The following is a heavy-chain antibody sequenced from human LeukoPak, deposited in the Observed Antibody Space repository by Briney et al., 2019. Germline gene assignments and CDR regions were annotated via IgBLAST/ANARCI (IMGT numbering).Heavy chain of an antibody. D-gene: IGHD5-12*01. Sequence: GGSVRLSCAASGFNFRAYAMTWVRQAPGKGLDWVSGISGNGGTTYYADSVRSRFTISRDNSKNTVYLQLNNLRAEDTAVYYCAKDGVATQHALDIWGHGTMVTVSS. CDR2: ISGNGGTT. CDR3: AKDGVATQHALDI. J-gene: IGHJ3*02. CDR1: GFNFRAYA. V-gene: IGHV3-23*01.